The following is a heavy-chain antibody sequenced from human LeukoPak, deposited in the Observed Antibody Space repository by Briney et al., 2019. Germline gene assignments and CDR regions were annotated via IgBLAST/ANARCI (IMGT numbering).Heavy chain of an antibody. J-gene: IGHJ4*02. Sequence: GGSLRLSYAASGFNFSINWMTWVRQAPGKGLEWVANIQDDGVEKNYVESVKGRFIISRDNSKNTLYLQMNSLRAEDTAVYYCARGGSYFDYWGQGTLVTVSS. V-gene: IGHV3-7*01. CDR1: GFNFSINW. CDR3: ARGGSYFDY. D-gene: IGHD1-26*01. CDR2: IQDDGVEK.